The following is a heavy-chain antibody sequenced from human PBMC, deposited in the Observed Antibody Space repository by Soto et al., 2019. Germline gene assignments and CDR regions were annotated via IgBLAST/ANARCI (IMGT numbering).Heavy chain of an antibody. Sequence: VKLVESGGGVVQPGRSLRLSCAASGFRFASYGMYWVRQTQGKGLEWVALISSDGSKKDYAESVRGRFTISRDNSKNTLYLQMNSLRVEDTAVYDCTKPASGLQWPPFDPWGHGTLVTVSS. CDR3: TKPASGLQWPPFDP. D-gene: IGHD6-19*01. J-gene: IGHJ5*02. CDR2: ISSDGSKK. V-gene: IGHV3-30*18. CDR1: GFRFASYG.